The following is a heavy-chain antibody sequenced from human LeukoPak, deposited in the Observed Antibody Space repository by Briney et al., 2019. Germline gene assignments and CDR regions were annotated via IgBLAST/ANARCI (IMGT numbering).Heavy chain of an antibody. V-gene: IGHV4-34*01. CDR3: ARGRNSVY. D-gene: IGHD3-10*01. J-gene: IGHJ4*02. CDR2: INLSGGT. CDR1: GGSLSGYY. Sequence: SETLCVSSALHGGSLSGYYWSRIRAPPGEGREWVGEINLSGGTKHNPSLKNRVTISVDTSKNQFSLKLSSVTAADTAVYYCARGRNSVYWGQGTLVTVSS.